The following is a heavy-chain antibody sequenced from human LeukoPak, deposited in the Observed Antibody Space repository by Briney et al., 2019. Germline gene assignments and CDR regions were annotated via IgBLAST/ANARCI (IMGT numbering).Heavy chain of an antibody. J-gene: IGHJ3*02. CDR1: GYTFTSYA. Sequence: ASVKVSCKASGYTFTSYAMNWVRQAPGQGLEWVGWINTNTGNPTYAQGFTGRFVFSLDTSVSTAYLQISSLKAEDTAVYCCARSEISPCYYGSGSYYPHAFDIWGQGTMVTVSS. D-gene: IGHD3-10*01. CDR2: INTNTGNP. CDR3: ARSEISPCYYGSGSYYPHAFDI. V-gene: IGHV7-4-1*02.